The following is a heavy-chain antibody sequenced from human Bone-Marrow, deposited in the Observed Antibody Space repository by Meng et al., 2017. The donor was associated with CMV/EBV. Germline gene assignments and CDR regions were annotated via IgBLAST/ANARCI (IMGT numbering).Heavy chain of an antibody. Sequence: GESLKISCAASGFTFSSYWMSWVRQAPGKGLEWVANIKEDGSEKYYVDSVKGRFTISRDNAKNSLYLQMNSLRAEDTALYYCAKGDDSSSSGGTFDYWGQGTLVTVSS. CDR3: AKGDDSSSSGGTFDY. V-gene: IGHV3-7*03. CDR2: IKEDGSEK. D-gene: IGHD6-6*01. CDR1: GFTFSSYW. J-gene: IGHJ4*02.